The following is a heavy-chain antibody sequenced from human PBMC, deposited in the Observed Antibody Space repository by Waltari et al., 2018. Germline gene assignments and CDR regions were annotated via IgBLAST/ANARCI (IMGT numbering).Heavy chain of an antibody. Sequence: QVQLQESGPGLVKPSETLSLTCTVSGGSISSHYWSWIRQPPGKGLEWIGYIYYSGGTNYNPSLKSRVTISVDTSKIQFSLKLGSVTAADTAVYYCARGGLGALFDYWGQGTLVTVSS. CDR1: GGSISSHY. D-gene: IGHD3-16*01. J-gene: IGHJ4*02. CDR3: ARGGLGALFDY. CDR2: IYYSGGT. V-gene: IGHV4-59*11.